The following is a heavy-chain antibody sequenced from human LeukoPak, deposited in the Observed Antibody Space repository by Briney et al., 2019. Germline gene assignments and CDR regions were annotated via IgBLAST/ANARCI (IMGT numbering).Heavy chain of an antibody. CDR1: GGSVSSTTYY. Sequence: SETLSLTCAVSGGSVSSTTYYWSWIRQPPGKGLEWIASINYSGSAYYNPSLKSRVTISVDTSENQFSLKLSSVTAADTTVYYCARYVVYGSGKYYFDYWGQGTLVTVSS. J-gene: IGHJ4*02. V-gene: IGHV4-39*01. D-gene: IGHD3-10*01. CDR2: INYSGSA. CDR3: ARYVVYGSGKYYFDY.